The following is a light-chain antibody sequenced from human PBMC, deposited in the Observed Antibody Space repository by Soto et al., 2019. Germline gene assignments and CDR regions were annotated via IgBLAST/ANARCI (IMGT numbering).Light chain of an antibody. CDR2: GSS. Sequence: IVLTQSPGTLSLSPGERATLSCRASQSISSSNLAWYQQKPGRAPRLLIYGSSSRATGIPDRFSGNGSGTDFTLTISRLEPEDFAVYYCHQYGTSHDWERWSCGPWTKVE. CDR3: HQYGTSHDWERWS. V-gene: IGKV3-20*01. J-gene: IGKJ1*01. CDR1: QSISSSN.